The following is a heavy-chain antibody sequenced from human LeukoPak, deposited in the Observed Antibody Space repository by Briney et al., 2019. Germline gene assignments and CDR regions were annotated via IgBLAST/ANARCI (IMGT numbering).Heavy chain of an antibody. CDR1: GYTFTGYY. V-gene: IGHV1-2*06. Sequence: GASVKVSCKASGYTFTGYYMHWVRQAPGQGLEWMGRINPNSGGTNYAQKFQGRVTMTRDTSISTAYMELSRLRSDDTAVYYCARDNCSSTSCYGYWGQGTLVTVSS. CDR2: INPNSGGT. J-gene: IGHJ4*02. D-gene: IGHD2-2*01. CDR3: ARDNCSSTSCYGY.